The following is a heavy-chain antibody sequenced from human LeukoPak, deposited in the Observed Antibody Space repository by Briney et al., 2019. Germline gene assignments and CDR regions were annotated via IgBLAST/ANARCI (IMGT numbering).Heavy chain of an antibody. D-gene: IGHD5-24*01. Sequence: GGSLRLSCAASGFTFSNYGMTWVRQTPGKGLEWVSAISATGERTYYADSVKGRFTISRDDSKNSLYLQMNSLRAEDTAVYYCAREDGSYWGQGTLVTVSS. CDR2: ISATGERT. V-gene: IGHV3-23*01. J-gene: IGHJ4*02. CDR1: GFTFSNYG. CDR3: AREDGSY.